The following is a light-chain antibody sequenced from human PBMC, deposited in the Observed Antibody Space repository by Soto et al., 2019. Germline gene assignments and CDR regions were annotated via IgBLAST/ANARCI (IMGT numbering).Light chain of an antibody. CDR1: GSNIGAGYD. V-gene: IGLV1-40*01. CDR3: QSYDSSLSVV. J-gene: IGLJ2*01. Sequence: QSVLTQPPSVSGAPGQRVTISCTGSGSNIGAGYDVHWYQQLPGTAPKLLIYGNNNRPSGVPDRFSGSKSGTSASLAITGLQAEDEADYYCQSYDSSLSVVFGGGTKVTVL. CDR2: GNN.